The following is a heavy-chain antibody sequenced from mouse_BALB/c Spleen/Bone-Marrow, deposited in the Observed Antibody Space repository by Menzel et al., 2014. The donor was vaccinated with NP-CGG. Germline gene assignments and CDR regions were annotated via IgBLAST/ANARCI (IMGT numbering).Heavy chain of an antibody. D-gene: IGHD1-1*01. Sequence: QVHVKQSGPGLVSPSQSLSITCTVSGLSLTSYGVHWVRQPPGKGLEWLGVIWAGGSTNYNSALMSRLSISKDNSKSQVFLKMNSLQTDDTAMYYCASPYYYGSSLDYWGQGTTLTVSS. CDR2: IWAGGST. CDR1: GLSLTSYG. CDR3: ASPYYYGSSLDY. V-gene: IGHV2-9*02. J-gene: IGHJ2*01.